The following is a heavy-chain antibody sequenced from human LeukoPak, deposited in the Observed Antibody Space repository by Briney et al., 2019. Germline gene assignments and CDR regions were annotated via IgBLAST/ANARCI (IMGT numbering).Heavy chain of an antibody. D-gene: IGHD4-11*01. CDR2: ISGSGGST. CDR1: GGSISSSSYY. V-gene: IGHV3-23*01. CDR3: AKGDRDYSRMVDFDY. J-gene: IGHJ4*02. Sequence: PSETLSLTCTVSGGSISSSSYYWGWVRQAPGKGLEWVSAISGSGGSTYYADSVKGRFTISRDNSKNTLYLQMNSLRAEDTAVYYCAKGDRDYSRMVDFDYWGQGTLVTVSS.